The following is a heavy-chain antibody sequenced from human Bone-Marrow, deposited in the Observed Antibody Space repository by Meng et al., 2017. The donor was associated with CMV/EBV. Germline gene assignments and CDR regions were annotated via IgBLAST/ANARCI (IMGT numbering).Heavy chain of an antibody. CDR1: GGTFSSYA. Sequence: SVKVSCKASGGTFSSYAISWVRQAPGQGLEWMGGIIPIFGTANYAQKFQGRVTITTDESTSTSNMELSRLRSEDTAGYYCARGGGLMVRGVINPFDYYYGMDVWGQGTTVTVSS. V-gene: IGHV1-69*05. D-gene: IGHD3-10*01. CDR3: ARGGGLMVRGVINPFDYYYGMDV. CDR2: IIPIFGTA. J-gene: IGHJ6*02.